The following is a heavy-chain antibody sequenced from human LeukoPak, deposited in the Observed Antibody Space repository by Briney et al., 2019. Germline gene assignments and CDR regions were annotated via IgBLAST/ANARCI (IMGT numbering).Heavy chain of an antibody. CDR3: ASERVPNYFDY. V-gene: IGHV1-69*05. Sequence: SVKVSCKASGGTFSSYAISWVRQAPGQGLEWMGGIIPIFGTANYARKFQGRVTITTDESTSTAYMELSSLRSEDTAVYYCASERVPNYFDYWGQGTLVTVSS. D-gene: IGHD1-1*01. CDR2: IIPIFGTA. J-gene: IGHJ4*02. CDR1: GGTFSSYA.